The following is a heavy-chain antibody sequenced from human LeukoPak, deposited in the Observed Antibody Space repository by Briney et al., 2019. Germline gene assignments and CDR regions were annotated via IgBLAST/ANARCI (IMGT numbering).Heavy chain of an antibody. J-gene: IGHJ4*02. D-gene: IGHD5-12*01. CDR3: ARDRGYSGSDY. CDR1: GGTFSSYA. Sequence: SVKVSCKASGGTFSSYAISWVRQAPGQGLEWMGRIIPILGIANYAQKFQGRVTITADKSTSTAYMELSSLRSEDTAVYYCARDRGYSGSDYWGQGTLVTVSS. CDR2: IIPILGIA. V-gene: IGHV1-69*04.